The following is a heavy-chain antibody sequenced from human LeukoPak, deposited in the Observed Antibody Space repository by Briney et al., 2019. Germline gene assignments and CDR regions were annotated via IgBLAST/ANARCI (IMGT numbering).Heavy chain of an antibody. Sequence: PGGSLRLSCAASGFTFSSYAMSWVRQAPGKGLEWVSAISGSGGSTYYADSVKGRFTISRDNSKNTLYLQMNSLRAEGTAVYYCAKPSSGYDAYYFDYWGQGTLVTVSS. D-gene: IGHD5-12*01. V-gene: IGHV3-23*01. CDR3: AKPSSGYDAYYFDY. CDR1: GFTFSSYA. J-gene: IGHJ4*02. CDR2: ISGSGGST.